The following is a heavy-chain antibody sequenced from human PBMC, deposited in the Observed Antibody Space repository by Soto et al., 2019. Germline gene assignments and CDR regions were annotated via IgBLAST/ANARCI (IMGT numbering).Heavy chain of an antibody. D-gene: IGHD2-21*02. V-gene: IGHV1-18*01. CDR1: GYTFTRYG. CDR3: ARDEYGGDSGYAMDV. CDR2: INTYNGDT. J-gene: IGHJ6*02. Sequence: QVELVQSGAEVKKPGASVKVSCKASGYTFTRYGISWVRQAPGQGLEWIGWINTYNGDTSYAQKLQGRVTMTTGTTPSTAYLELRSRTSDDTAVFYCARDEYGGDSGYAMDVWGQGTTVTGSS.